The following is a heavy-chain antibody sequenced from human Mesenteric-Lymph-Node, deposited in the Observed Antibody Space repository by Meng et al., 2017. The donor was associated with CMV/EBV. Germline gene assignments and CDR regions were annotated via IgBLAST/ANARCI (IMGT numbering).Heavy chain of an antibody. CDR3: ARETATYSGGMDV. CDR2: ISSSGSTI. V-gene: IGHV3-48*03. D-gene: IGHD1-7*01. Sequence: GESLKISCAASGFTFSSYEMNWVRQAPGKGLEWVSYISSSGSTIYYADSVKGRFTISRDNAQNSLYLQMHSLRAEDTAVYYCARETATYSGGMDVWGQGTTVTVSS. J-gene: IGHJ6*02. CDR1: GFTFSSYE.